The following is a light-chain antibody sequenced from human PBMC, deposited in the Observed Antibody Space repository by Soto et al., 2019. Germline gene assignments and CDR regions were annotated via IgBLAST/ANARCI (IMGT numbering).Light chain of an antibody. CDR3: HQYGGSPRP. CDR1: QSVSSSY. CDR2: GTS. J-gene: IGKJ1*01. Sequence: EIVLTQFPGTLSLSPGERATLSCRASQSVSSSYLAWYQQKPGQAPRLLIYGTSSRATGIPDRFSGSGSGTDFTLTISRLEPEDFAVYYCHQYGGSPRPFGQGTKVEIK. V-gene: IGKV3-20*01.